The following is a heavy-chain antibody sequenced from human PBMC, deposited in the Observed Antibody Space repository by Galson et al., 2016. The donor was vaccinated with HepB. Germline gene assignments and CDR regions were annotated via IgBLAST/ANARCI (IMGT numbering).Heavy chain of an antibody. J-gene: IGHJ6*02. CDR2: ISSSSSTI. Sequence: SLRLSCAASGFTFSSYSMNWVRQAPGKGLEWVSYISSSSSTIYYEDSVKGRFTISRHNAKNSLYLQMNSLRDEDTAVYYCARPLYYYYYYGMDVWGQGTTVTVSS. CDR1: GFTFSSYS. V-gene: IGHV3-48*02. CDR3: ARPLYYYYYYGMDV.